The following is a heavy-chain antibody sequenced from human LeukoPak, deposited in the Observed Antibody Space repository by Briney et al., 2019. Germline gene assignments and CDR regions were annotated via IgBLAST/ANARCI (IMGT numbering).Heavy chain of an antibody. V-gene: IGHV3-23*01. D-gene: IGHD2-15*01. CDR2: ISGSGGST. CDR1: GFTLSSYA. J-gene: IGHJ4*02. CDR3: AKRIDSTPGTPTGY. Sequence: GGSLRLSCAASGFTLSSYAMTWVRQPPGNGLGWVSSISGSGGSTYYAGSVKGRFAISRDNSKSTVYLQMNSLRAEDTAVYYCAKRIDSTPGTPTGYWGQGTLVTVSS.